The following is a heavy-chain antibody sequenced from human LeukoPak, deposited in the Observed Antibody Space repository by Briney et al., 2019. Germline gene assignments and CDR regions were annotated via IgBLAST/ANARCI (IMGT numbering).Heavy chain of an antibody. D-gene: IGHD5-18*01. CDR2: IYYSGST. CDR3: ARARGYSYGSIRFDY. J-gene: IGHJ4*02. V-gene: IGHV4-59*01. Sequence: SETLSLTCTVSGGSISSYYWSWIRQPPGKGLEWIGYIYYSGSTNYNPSLKSRVTISVDMSKNQSSLKLSSVTAADTAVYYCARARGYSYGSIRFDYWGQGTLVTVSS. CDR1: GGSISSYY.